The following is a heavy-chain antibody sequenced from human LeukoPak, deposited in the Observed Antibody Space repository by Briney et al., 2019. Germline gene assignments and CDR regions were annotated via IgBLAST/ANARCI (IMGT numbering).Heavy chain of an antibody. V-gene: IGHV1-46*01. CDR2: IDPSGGST. CDR1: GYTFTSYY. Sequence: ASVKVSCKASGYTFTSYYMHWVRQAPGQGLEWMGIIDPSGGSTSYAQKFQGRVTMTRDMSTSTVYMELSSLRSEDTAVYYCARDHAKVPYYYYMDVWGKGTTVTVSS. J-gene: IGHJ6*03. D-gene: IGHD1-1*01. CDR3: ARDHAKVPYYYYMDV.